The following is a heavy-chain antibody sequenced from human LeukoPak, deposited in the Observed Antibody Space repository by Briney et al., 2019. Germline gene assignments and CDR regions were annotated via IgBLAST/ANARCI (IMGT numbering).Heavy chain of an antibody. J-gene: IGHJ3*02. CDR2: INPNSGGT. V-gene: IGHV1-2*06. D-gene: IGHD2-2*01. CDR1: GYTFTGYY. Sequence: ASVKVSCKASGYTFTGYYFHWVRQPPGQGLDWMGRINPNSGGTNYAQKFQGRVTMTRDTSINTAYMELSRLRSDDTAVYYCAIAGGSSDAFDIWGQGTMVTVSS. CDR3: AIAGGSSDAFDI.